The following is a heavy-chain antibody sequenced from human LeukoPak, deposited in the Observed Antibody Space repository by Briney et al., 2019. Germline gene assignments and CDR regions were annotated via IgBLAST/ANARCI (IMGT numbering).Heavy chain of an antibody. J-gene: IGHJ4*02. V-gene: IGHV1-69*13. CDR3: ARGFYSNYFDY. CDR1: GYTFSSYA. D-gene: IGHD4-11*01. CDR2: IIPIFGTA. Sequence: GASVKVSCKASGYTFSSYAISWVRQAPGQGLEWMGGIIPIFGTANYAQKFQGRVTITADESTSTAYMELSSLRSEDTAVYYCARGFYSNYFDYWGQGTLVTVSS.